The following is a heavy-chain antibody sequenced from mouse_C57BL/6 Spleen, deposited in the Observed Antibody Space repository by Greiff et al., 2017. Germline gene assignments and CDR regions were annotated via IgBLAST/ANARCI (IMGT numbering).Heavy chain of an antibody. CDR1: GFSLPSYA. J-gene: IGHJ4*01. Sequence: VKLMESGPGLVAPSQSLSITCPVSGFSLPSYALSWVRQPPGKGLEWLGVIWTGGGTNYNSALKSRLSISKDNSKSQVFLKMNSLQTDDTARYYCARNEGNYDAMDYWGQGTSVTVSS. V-gene: IGHV2-9-1*01. D-gene: IGHD2-1*01. CDR3: ARNEGNYDAMDY. CDR2: IWTGGGT.